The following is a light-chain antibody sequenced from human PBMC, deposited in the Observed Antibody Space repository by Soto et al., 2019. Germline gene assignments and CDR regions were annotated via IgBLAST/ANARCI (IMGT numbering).Light chain of an antibody. CDR1: QSITKS. Sequence: DIQMTQSPSSLSASVGDRITVTCRANQSITKSLNWYQKKPGAASRLLIRAASGLHSGVASRFSGSGSGTDFTLTISSLEPDDLATYYCQQSYITPITFGQGTRLEIK. CDR2: AAS. V-gene: IGKV1-39*01. J-gene: IGKJ5*01. CDR3: QQSYITPIT.